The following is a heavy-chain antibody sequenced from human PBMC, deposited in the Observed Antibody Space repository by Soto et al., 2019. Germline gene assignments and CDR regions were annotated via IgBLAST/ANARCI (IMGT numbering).Heavy chain of an antibody. CDR3: ARSWVVDTGGGDI. V-gene: IGHV3-21*01. CDR2: ISSSSSYI. CDR1: GFTFSSYS. J-gene: IGHJ3*02. Sequence: GGSLRLSCAASGFTFSSYSMNWVRQAPGKGLEWVSSISSSSSYIYYADSVKGRFTISRDNAKNSLYLQMNSLRAEDTAVYYCARSWVVDTGGGDIWGQGTMVTVSS. D-gene: IGHD5-18*01.